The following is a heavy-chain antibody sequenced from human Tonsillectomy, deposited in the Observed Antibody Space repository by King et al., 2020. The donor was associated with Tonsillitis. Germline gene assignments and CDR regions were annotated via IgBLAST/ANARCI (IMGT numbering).Heavy chain of an antibody. CDR1: GGSISSGTYY. Sequence: QLQESGPGLVKASETLSLTCTVSGGSISSGTYYWGVIRQPPGKGLEWIGILSYSVSTYYNPSLKGRVTISVDTSQNQFSLELTSVTPADTAVYYCARHGMATNWGHYFDYWGQGTLVTVSS. J-gene: IGHJ4*02. CDR2: LSYSVST. D-gene: IGHD5-24*01. CDR3: ARHGMATNWGHYFDY. V-gene: IGHV4-39*01.